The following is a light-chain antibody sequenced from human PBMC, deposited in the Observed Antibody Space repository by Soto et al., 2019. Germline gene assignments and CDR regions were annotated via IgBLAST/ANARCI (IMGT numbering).Light chain of an antibody. Sequence: DTVMTQSPVTMSESPGEGATLSCRASQSVSSNLAWYQQKPGQAPRLLIYGASSRATGIPDRFSGSGSGTDFTLTISRLEPEDFAVYYCQQYHKSPWTFGQGTKVDIK. V-gene: IGKV3-20*01. J-gene: IGKJ1*01. CDR3: QQYHKSPWT. CDR1: QSVSSN. CDR2: GAS.